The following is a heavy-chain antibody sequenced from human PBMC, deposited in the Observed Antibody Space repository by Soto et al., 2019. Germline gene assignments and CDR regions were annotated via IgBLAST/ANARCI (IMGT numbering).Heavy chain of an antibody. CDR3: VKTLPRGYSSQLSFGY. Sequence: PGGSLRLSCSASGFTFSSYAMHWVRQAPGKGLEYVSAISSNGGSTYYADSVKGRFTISRDNSKNTLYLQMSSLRAEDTAVDYCVKTLPRGYSSQLSFGYWAQGTLVPVSS. CDR1: GFTFSSYA. V-gene: IGHV3-64D*08. CDR2: ISSNGGST. D-gene: IGHD6-13*01. J-gene: IGHJ4*02.